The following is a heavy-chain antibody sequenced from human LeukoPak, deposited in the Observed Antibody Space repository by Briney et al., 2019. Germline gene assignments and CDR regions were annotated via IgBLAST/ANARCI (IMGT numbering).Heavy chain of an antibody. V-gene: IGHV3-30*03. D-gene: IGHD6-19*01. Sequence: GGSLRLSCAASGFTFSSYGMHWVRQAPGKGLEWVAVISYDGSNKYYADSVKGRFTISRDNSKNTLYLQMNSLRAEDTAVYYRAIIAVAGTDYWGQGTLVTVSS. CDR1: GFTFSSYG. CDR2: ISYDGSNK. J-gene: IGHJ4*02. CDR3: AIIAVAGTDY.